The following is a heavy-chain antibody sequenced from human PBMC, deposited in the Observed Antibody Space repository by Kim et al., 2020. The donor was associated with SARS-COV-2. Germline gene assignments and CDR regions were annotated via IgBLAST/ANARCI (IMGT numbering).Heavy chain of an antibody. D-gene: IGHD6-19*01. J-gene: IGHJ4*02. V-gene: IGHV3-53*01. CDR3: ARVSASGWYPFDY. Sequence: YADSVKGRFTISRDKSKNTLYLQMNSLRAEDTAVYYCARVSASGWYPFDYWGQGTLVTVSS.